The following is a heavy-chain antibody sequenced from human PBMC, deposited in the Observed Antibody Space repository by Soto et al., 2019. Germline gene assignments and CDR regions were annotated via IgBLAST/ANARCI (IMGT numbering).Heavy chain of an antibody. J-gene: IGHJ3*02. CDR3: ASQVVIDAFDI. CDR1: GYSISSGYY. Sequence: SETLSLTCTVSGYSISSGYYWGWIRQPPGKGLEWIGSIYHSGSTYYNPSLKSRVTISVDTSKNQFSLKLSSVTAADTAVYYCASQVVIDAFDIWGQGTMVTVSS. D-gene: IGHD3-22*01. V-gene: IGHV4-38-2*02. CDR2: IYHSGST.